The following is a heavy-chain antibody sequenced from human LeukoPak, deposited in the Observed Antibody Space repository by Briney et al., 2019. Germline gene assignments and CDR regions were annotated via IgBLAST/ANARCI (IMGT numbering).Heavy chain of an antibody. CDR1: GGSFSGYY. CDR3: ARDIQTHFDY. J-gene: IGHJ4*02. CDR2: INHSGST. V-gene: IGHV4-34*01. Sequence: SETLSLTCAVYGGSFSGYYWSWIRQPPGKGLEWIGEINHSGSTNYNPSLKSRVTISVDTSKNQFSLKLSSVTAADTAVYYCARDIQTHFDYWGQGTLVTVSS.